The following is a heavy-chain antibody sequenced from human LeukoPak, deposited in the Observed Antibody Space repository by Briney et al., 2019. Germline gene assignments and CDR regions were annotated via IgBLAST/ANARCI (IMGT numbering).Heavy chain of an antibody. J-gene: IGHJ5*02. Sequence: GASVKVSCKASGYIFTNYYMHWVRQVPGQGLEWMGIINTRGGSTSYAQKFQGRVNMTRDMSTSTVYMELSSLRSEDTAVYYCARDPPTDSSGYAFDPWGQGTLVTVSS. D-gene: IGHD3-22*01. V-gene: IGHV1-46*01. CDR2: INTRGGST. CDR1: GYIFTNYY. CDR3: ARDPPTDSSGYAFDP.